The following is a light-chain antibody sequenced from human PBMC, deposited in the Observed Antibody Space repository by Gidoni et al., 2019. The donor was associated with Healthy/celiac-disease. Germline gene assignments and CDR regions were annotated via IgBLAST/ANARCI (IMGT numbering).Light chain of an antibody. CDR2: GAS. J-gene: IGKJ1*01. CDR1: QRVSSSY. Sequence: EIVLTQSPGTLSLSPGERATLSCRASQRVSSSYLAWYQQKPGQAPRLLIYGASSRATGIPDRFSGSGSGTDFTLTISRLEPEDFAVYYCQQYGSSQVTFGQGTKVEIK. CDR3: QQYGSSQVT. V-gene: IGKV3-20*01.